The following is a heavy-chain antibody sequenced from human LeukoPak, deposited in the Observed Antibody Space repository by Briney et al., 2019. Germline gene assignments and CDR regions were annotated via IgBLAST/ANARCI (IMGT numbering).Heavy chain of an antibody. V-gene: IGHV3-23*01. CDR3: AKPISGGLAVTADWFAP. CDR1: GFAFSFFA. D-gene: IGHD6-19*01. CDR2: INANSGTR. J-gene: IGHJ5*01. Sequence: PGGSLRLSCEASGFAFSFFAMSWLRQAPGKGLEWVSTINANSGTRSYAASVRGRFIISRDNSKNTLYLQLNTLRADDTAVYYCAKPISGGLAVTADWFAPWGRGTLVVVSS.